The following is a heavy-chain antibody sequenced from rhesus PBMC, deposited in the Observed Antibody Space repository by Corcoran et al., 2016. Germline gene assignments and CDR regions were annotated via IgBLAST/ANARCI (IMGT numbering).Heavy chain of an antibody. CDR3: ARGGVGWGFDY. V-gene: IGHV2-174*01. J-gene: IGHJ4*01. D-gene: IGHD3-34*01. Sequence: QVTLKESGPALVNPTQTLTLTCTFPGFSLTPSGMGVGWIRQPPGKARGWLALIYWDDYKRDSTSRKSRLTISKDTSKNQFVLTRTNMDPVDTATYYCARGGVGWGFDYWGQGVLVTVSS. CDR2: IYWDDYK. CDR1: GFSLTPSGMG.